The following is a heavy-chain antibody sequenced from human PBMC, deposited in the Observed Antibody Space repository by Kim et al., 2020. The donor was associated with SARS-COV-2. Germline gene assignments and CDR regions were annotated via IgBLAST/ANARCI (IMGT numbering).Heavy chain of an antibody. CDR3: ATRSNDWSCWFFDL. CDR2: IYCDDSA. D-gene: IGHD3-9*01. Sequence: GGSLRLSCAASGVTVRGNYMTWVRQAPGKGLEWVSVIYCDDSADYSDSVKGRFTISRDNYENTVYLQMQSLTAEDTALYYCATRSNDWSCWFFDLWGRGTLVTVSS. V-gene: IGHV3-66*02. J-gene: IGHJ2*01. CDR1: GVTVRGNY.